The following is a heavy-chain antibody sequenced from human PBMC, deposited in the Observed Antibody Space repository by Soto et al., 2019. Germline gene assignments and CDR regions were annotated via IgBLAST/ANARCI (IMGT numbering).Heavy chain of an antibody. CDR1: GFSLSTSGMC. CDR2: IDWDDDK. CDR3: ARIRSPDYYYYGMDV. Sequence: SGPTLVNPTQTLTLTCTFSGFSLSTSGMCVSWIRQPPGKALEWLALIDWDDDKYYSTSLKTRLTISKDTSKNQVVLTMTNMDPVDTATYYCARIRSPDYYYYGMDVWGQGTTVTVSS. V-gene: IGHV2-70*01. J-gene: IGHJ6*02.